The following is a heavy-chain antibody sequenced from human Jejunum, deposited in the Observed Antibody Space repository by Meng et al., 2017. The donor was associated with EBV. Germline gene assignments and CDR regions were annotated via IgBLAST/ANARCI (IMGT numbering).Heavy chain of an antibody. CDR3: AKLIRD. J-gene: IGHJ4*02. Sequence: EVQLXXXXXGLVXPXGSLRLSCAASGFSFSSSAMSWVRQAPGKGLEWVSTISGSAGSTYYADSVKGRFTISRDNSKSTLYLQMNSLRAEDTAAYYCAKLIRDWGQGTLVTVSS. CDR2: ISGSAGST. CDR1: GFSFSSSA. V-gene: IGHV3-23*01. D-gene: IGHD2-8*01.